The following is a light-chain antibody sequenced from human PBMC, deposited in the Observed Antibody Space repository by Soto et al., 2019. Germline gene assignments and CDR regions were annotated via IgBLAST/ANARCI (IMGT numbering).Light chain of an antibody. J-gene: IGLJ2*01. CDR2: EVS. V-gene: IGLV2-14*01. CDR1: SSDVGGYNY. CDR3: SSYTSSSTVV. Sequence: QSAVTQPASVSGSPGQSITISCTGTSSDVGGYNYVSWYQQHPGKAPKLMIYEVSNRPSGVSNRFSGSKSGNTASLTISGLQAEDEADYYCSSYTSSSTVVFGGGTKVTAL.